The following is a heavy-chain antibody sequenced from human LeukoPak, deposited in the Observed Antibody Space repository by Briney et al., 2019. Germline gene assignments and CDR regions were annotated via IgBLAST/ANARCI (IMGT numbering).Heavy chain of an antibody. D-gene: IGHD2-2*01. V-gene: IGHV1-8*01. J-gene: IGHJ6*03. CDR2: MNPNSGNT. Sequence: GASVKVSCKASGYTFTSYDINWVRQATGQGLEWMGWMNPNSGNTGYAQKFQGRVTMTRNTSISTAYMELSSLRSEDTAVYYCARDGPSNCSSTSCSNYYYYMDVWGKGTTVTISS. CDR1: GYTFTSYD. CDR3: ARDGPSNCSSTSCSNYYYYMDV.